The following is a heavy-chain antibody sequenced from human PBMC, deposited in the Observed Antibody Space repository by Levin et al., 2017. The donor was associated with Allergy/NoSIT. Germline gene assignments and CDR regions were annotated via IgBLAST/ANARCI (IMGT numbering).Heavy chain of an antibody. V-gene: IGHV3-48*03. CDR2: ISSSGSTI. D-gene: IGHD3-3*01. CDR1: GFTFSSYE. CDR3: ARDRPFFGVPLGYMDV. Sequence: GGSLRLSCAASGFTFSSYEMNWVRQAPGKGLEWVSYISSSGSTIYYADSVKGRFTISRDNAKNSLYLQMNSLRAEDTAVYYCARDRPFFGVPLGYMDVWGEGTTVTVSS. J-gene: IGHJ6*03.